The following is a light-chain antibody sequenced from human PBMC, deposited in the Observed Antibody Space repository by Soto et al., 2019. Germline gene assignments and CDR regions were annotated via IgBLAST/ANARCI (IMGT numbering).Light chain of an antibody. Sequence: DIQMTQSPSTLSASVGDRVTITCRASQSVSPWLAWYQQKPGKAPKHLNYKAYNLESGVPSRLSRSSSGTDFTLTISSLKPDDFAIYYCQQYNTFPWTLGQGTKVEIK. CDR1: QSVSPW. J-gene: IGKJ1*01. V-gene: IGKV1-5*03. CDR3: QQYNTFPWT. CDR2: KAY.